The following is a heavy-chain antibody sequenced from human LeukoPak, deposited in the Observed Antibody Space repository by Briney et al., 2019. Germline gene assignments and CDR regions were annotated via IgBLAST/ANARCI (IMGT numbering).Heavy chain of an antibody. V-gene: IGHV3-30*03. CDR2: MSYDGTNK. D-gene: IGHD3-10*01. CDR3: ARDEQHGELSY. Sequence: GGSLRLSCAASGFTFSSYGMHWVRQAPGKGLEWVAVMSYDGTNKYYADSVKGRFTISRDNSKNTLYLQMNSLRAEDTAVYYCARDEQHGELSYWGQGTLVTVSS. J-gene: IGHJ4*02. CDR1: GFTFSSYG.